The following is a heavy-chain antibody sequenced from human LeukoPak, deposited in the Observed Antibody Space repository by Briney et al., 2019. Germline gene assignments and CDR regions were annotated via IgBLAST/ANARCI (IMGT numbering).Heavy chain of an antibody. D-gene: IGHD3-9*01. CDR3: ARWSYDILTGYPADYYGMDV. J-gene: IGHJ6*02. Sequence: SVKVSCKASGGTFSSYAISWVRQAPGQGLEWMGGIIPIFGTANYAQKFQGRVTTTADESTSTAYMELSSLRSEDTAVYYCARWSYDILTGYPADYYGMDVWGQGTTVTVSS. CDR1: GGTFSSYA. V-gene: IGHV1-69*01. CDR2: IIPIFGTA.